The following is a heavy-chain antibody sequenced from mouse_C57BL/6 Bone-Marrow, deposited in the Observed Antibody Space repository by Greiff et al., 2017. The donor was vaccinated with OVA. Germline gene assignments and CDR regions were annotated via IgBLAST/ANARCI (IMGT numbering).Heavy chain of an antibody. V-gene: IGHV10-1*01. CDR3: VRRAHDGYFWYFDV. Sequence: EVMLVESGGGLVQPKGSLKLSCAASGFSFNTYAMNWVRQAPGKGLEWVARIRSKSNNYATYYADSVKDRFTISRDDSESMLYLQMNNLKTEDTAMYYCVRRAHDGYFWYFDVWGTGTTVTVSS. CDR2: IRSKSNNYAT. J-gene: IGHJ1*03. D-gene: IGHD2-3*01. CDR1: GFSFNTYA.